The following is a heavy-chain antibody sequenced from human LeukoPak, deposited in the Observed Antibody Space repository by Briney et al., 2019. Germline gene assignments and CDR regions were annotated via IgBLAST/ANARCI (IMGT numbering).Heavy chain of an antibody. J-gene: IGHJ4*02. D-gene: IGHD6-13*01. CDR1: GFTFSNYG. Sequence: GGSLRLSCAASGFTFSNYGMHWVRQAPGKGLEWVAFIRYDGSKKYYADSVKGRFTISRDNSKNTLYLQMSSLRAEDTAVYYCARGHSSSWMSEIDYWGQGTLVTVSS. CDR2: IRYDGSKK. CDR3: ARGHSSSWMSEIDY. V-gene: IGHV3-30*02.